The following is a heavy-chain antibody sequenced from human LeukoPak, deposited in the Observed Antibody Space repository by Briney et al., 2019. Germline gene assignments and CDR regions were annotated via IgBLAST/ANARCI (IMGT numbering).Heavy chain of an antibody. CDR1: GYTFTSYA. V-gene: IGHV1-3*01. D-gene: IGHD1-26*01. J-gene: IGHJ4*02. Sequence: ASVKVSCKASGYTFTSYAIHWVRQAPGHRIEWMGWISAGNGNTKYSQNFQGRVTFISNTSATTAFMELSSLRSEDAAVYYCARDSGSGNNDYWGQGTLVTVSS. CDR3: ARDSGSGNNDY. CDR2: ISAGNGNT.